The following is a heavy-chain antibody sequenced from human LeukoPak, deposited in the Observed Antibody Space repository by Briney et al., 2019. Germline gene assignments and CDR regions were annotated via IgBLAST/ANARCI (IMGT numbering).Heavy chain of an antibody. CDR3: ARKAVVYDNWFDP. D-gene: IGHD2-8*02. V-gene: IGHV4-59*01. Sequence: SETLSLTCTVSGGSISSYHWSWIRQPPGKGLEWIGYIYYSGSTNYNPSLKSRVTISVDTSKNQFSLKLSSVTAADTAVYYCARKAVVYDNWFDPWGQGTLVTVSS. J-gene: IGHJ5*02. CDR1: GGSISSYH. CDR2: IYYSGST.